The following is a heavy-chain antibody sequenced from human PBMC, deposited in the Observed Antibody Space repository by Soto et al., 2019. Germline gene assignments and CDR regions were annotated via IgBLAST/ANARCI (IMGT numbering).Heavy chain of an antibody. D-gene: IGHD6-6*01. CDR1: GASITSSSYY. CDR3: VRSTIAPRLFMYPFDY. CDR2: IYYDGNT. J-gene: IGHJ4*02. Sequence: TLSLTCTVSGASITSSSYYWGWIRQSPGKGLECIANIYYDGNTYYNPSLKSRVTISLDTSKNQFSLRLHSVTAADTAVYYCVRSTIAPRLFMYPFDYWGQGTLVTVSS. V-gene: IGHV4-39*01.